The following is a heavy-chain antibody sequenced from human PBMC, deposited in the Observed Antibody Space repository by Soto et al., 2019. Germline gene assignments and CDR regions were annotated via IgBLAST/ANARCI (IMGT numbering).Heavy chain of an antibody. CDR1: GGSITGFDHY. CDR2: LHFSGNS. CDR3: ASRAARGDAYFDT. D-gene: IGHD3-16*01. Sequence: SETLSLTCTVSGGSITGFDHYWGWIRHPPGRGLDWVGYLHFSGNSYYNPSLNSRAAISLETSKRQFSLSLRSVTAWDTAGDSCASRAARGDAYFDTGGPETLVPVSS. V-gene: IGHV4-30-4*02. J-gene: IGHJ4*02.